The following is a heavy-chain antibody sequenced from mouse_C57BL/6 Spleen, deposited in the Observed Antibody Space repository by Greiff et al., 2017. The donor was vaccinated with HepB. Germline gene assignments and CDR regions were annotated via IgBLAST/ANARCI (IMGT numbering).Heavy chain of an antibody. Sequence: QVQLQQPGAELVKPGASVKLSCKASGYTFTSYWMHWVKQRPGQGLEWIGMIHPNSGSTNYNEKFKSKATLTVDKSSSTAYMQLSSLTSEDSAVYYCARPGYDGRGALYWYFDVWGTGTTVTVSS. CDR1: GYTFTSYW. V-gene: IGHV1-64*01. D-gene: IGHD2-2*01. J-gene: IGHJ1*03. CDR2: IHPNSGST. CDR3: ARPGYDGRGALYWYFDV.